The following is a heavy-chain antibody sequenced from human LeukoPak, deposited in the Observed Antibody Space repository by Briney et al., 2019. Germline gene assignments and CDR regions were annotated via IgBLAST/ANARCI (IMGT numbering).Heavy chain of an antibody. CDR1: GGSFSGYY. CDR2: INHSGST. CDR3: AGVTGAYGDFAWFDP. J-gene: IGHJ5*02. D-gene: IGHD4-17*01. V-gene: IGHV4-34*01. Sequence: NSSETLSLTCAVFGGSFSGYYWSWVRQPSGKGLEWIGEINHSGSTNYNPSLKSRVTISADSSKNQFSLKVRSVTAADTAVYYCAGVTGAYGDFAWFDPWGQGTLVTVSS.